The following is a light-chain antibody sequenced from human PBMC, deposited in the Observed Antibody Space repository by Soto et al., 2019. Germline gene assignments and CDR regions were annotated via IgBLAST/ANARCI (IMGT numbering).Light chain of an antibody. Sequence: QSALTQPPSVSGAPGQRVTISCTGSSSNIGSTYDVQWYQQLPGTAPKLLIHGNTDRPSGVPDRFSGSKSGTSASLANTGLQADDVADSYCQSYDDSLSVHYVFGTGTKVTVL. CDR1: SSNIGSTYD. J-gene: IGLJ1*01. V-gene: IGLV1-40*01. CDR2: GNT. CDR3: QSYDDSLSVHYV.